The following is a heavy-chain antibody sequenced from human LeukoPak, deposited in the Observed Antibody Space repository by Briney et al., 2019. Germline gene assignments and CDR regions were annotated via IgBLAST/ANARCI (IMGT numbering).Heavy chain of an antibody. CDR2: IYTSGSN. Sequence: SETLSLTCTVSGGSISSYYWSWVRQPAGKGLEWVGRIYTSGSNNYNPSLKSRVTMSVDTSKNQFSLKLSSVTAADTAVYYCARADSNYEAFYYYYCMDVWGEGTTVTVSS. J-gene: IGHJ6*03. V-gene: IGHV4-4*07. CDR1: GGSISSYY. D-gene: IGHD4-11*01. CDR3: ARADSNYEAFYYYYCMDV.